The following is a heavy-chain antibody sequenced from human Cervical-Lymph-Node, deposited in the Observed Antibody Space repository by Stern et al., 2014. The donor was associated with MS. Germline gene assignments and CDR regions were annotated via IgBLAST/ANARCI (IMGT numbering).Heavy chain of an antibody. D-gene: IGHD2-2*02. CDR2: ISYDGSDK. V-gene: IGHV3-30*18. J-gene: IGHJ4*02. Sequence: QVQLVQSGGGVAQPGRSLRLSCAASGFTFSLSGMHWVRQAPGKGLDWVAVISYDGSDKYYGDSVKGRFTISRDNSQNTVYLQMNSLRAEDTAVYYCANAAALSCRSPSCYKAFEYWGQGILVTVSS. CDR3: ANAAALSCRSPSCYKAFEY. CDR1: GFTFSLSG.